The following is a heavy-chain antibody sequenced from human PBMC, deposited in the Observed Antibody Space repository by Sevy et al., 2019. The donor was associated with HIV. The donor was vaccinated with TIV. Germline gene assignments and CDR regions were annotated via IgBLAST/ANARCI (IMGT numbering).Heavy chain of an antibody. J-gene: IGHJ2*01. CDR1: GLTFSRAW. CDR3: TTKSDFWSGYQYFDL. Sequence: GGSLRLSCATSGLTFSRAWMTWVRQAPGKGLEWVGRIKGETDGGTTDYAAPVKGRFTISRDESKNTVYLQINSLKTEDTAVYYCTTKSDFWSGYQYFDLWGRGTLVTVSS. CDR2: IKGETDGGTT. V-gene: IGHV3-15*01. D-gene: IGHD3-3*01.